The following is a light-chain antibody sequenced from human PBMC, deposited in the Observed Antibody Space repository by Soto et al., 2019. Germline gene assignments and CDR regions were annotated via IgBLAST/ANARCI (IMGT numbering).Light chain of an antibody. CDR3: CSYAGSYTWV. CDR2: DVS. Sequence: QSALTQPRSVSGSPGQSVTISCTGTSSDVGGYNYVSWYQQHPGKAPKLMIYDVSKRPSGLPDCFSGSKSGNTASLTISGLQAEDEADYYCCSYAGSYTWVFGGGTKVTVL. J-gene: IGLJ3*02. CDR1: SSDVGGYNY. V-gene: IGLV2-11*01.